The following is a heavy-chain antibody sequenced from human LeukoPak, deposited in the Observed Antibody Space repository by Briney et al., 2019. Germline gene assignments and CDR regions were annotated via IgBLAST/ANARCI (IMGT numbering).Heavy chain of an antibody. Sequence: GGSLRLSCAASGFTFSSYSMNWVRQAPGKGLEWVSSISSSSSYIYYADSVKGRFTISRDNSKNTLYLQMNSLRAEDTAVYYCARMSIAARHGDYWGQGTLVTVSS. CDR2: ISSSSSYI. D-gene: IGHD6-6*01. V-gene: IGHV3-21*04. CDR1: GFTFSSYS. J-gene: IGHJ4*02. CDR3: ARMSIAARHGDY.